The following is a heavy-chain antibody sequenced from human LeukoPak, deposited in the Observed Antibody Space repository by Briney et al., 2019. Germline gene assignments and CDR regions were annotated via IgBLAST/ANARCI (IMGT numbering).Heavy chain of an antibody. D-gene: IGHD6-13*01. CDR3: AKGSSSGLLRYYFDY. J-gene: IGHJ4*02. Sequence: PGGSLRLSCVASGFTFSTYWMHWVRQDPGKGLVWVSRINGDGSTTTYADSVKGRFTISRDNAKHTLYLQMNSLRAEDTAVYYCAKGSSSGLLRYYFDYWGQGTLVTVSS. V-gene: IGHV3-74*01. CDR1: GFTFSTYW. CDR2: INGDGSTT.